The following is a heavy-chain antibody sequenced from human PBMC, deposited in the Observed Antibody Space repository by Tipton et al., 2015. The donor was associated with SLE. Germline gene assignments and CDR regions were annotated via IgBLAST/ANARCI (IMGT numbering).Heavy chain of an antibody. Sequence: LRLSCTVSGDSINSGSYYWSWIRQPAGKGLEWIGNIYTSETTNYNPSLKSRVTISVDTSKNQFSLKLSSVTAADTAVYYCARGYDSTRGLLGWFFGYWGQGTLVTVSS. J-gene: IGHJ4*02. CDR1: GDSINSGSYY. CDR2: IYTSETT. D-gene: IGHD3-22*01. V-gene: IGHV4-61*09. CDR3: ARGYDSTRGLLGWFFGY.